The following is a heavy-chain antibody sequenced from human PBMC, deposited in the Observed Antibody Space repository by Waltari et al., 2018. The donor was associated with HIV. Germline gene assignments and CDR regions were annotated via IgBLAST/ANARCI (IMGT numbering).Heavy chain of an antibody. Sequence: EAQPVQSGAEVKKSGQSLKISCKASGYNFANMWLGWVRQMPGKGVEWMGMIYPDDSDTRYSPSFQGQVTISGDKSISTAYLQWSSLKASDTAMYYCARQGDRFNHFDYWGQGTLVTVSS. V-gene: IGHV5-51*01. CDR1: GYNFANMW. J-gene: IGHJ4*02. CDR3: ARQGDRFNHFDY. D-gene: IGHD2-21*02. CDR2: IYPDDSDT.